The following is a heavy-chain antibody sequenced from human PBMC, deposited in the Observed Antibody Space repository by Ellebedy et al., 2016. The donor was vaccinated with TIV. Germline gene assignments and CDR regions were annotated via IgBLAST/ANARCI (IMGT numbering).Heavy chain of an antibody. CDR3: ATHGGGY. D-gene: IGHD3-16*01. Sequence: GGSLRLSXTASGFTFSNYWMHWVRQLPGKGLVWVLSISSDGSTTGYADSVKGRFTISRDNAKNTPYLQMNSLRAEDTAIYYCATHGGGYWGQGTLVTVSS. J-gene: IGHJ4*02. V-gene: IGHV3-74*01. CDR2: ISSDGSTT. CDR1: GFTFSNYW.